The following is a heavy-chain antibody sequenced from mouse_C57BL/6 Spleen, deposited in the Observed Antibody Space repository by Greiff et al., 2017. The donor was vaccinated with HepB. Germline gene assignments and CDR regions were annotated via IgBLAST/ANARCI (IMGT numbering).Heavy chain of an antibody. CDR1: GYTFTSYW. J-gene: IGHJ2*01. D-gene: IGHD1-1*01. Sequence: VQLQQSGAELVKPGASVKLSCKASGYTFTSYWMHWVKQRPGQGLEWIGMIHPNSGSTNYNEKFKSKATLTVDKSSSTAYMQLSSLTSEDSAVYYCASRYYYGSSYPYYFDYWGQGTTLTVSS. CDR3: ASRYYYGSSYPYYFDY. V-gene: IGHV1-64*01. CDR2: IHPNSGST.